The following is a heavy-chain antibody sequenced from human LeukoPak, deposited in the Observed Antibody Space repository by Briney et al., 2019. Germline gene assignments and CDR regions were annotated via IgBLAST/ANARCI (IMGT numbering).Heavy chain of an antibody. Sequence: GGSLRLSCAASGFTFSSYWMHWVRQAPGKGLVWVSRINSDGSSTSYADSVKGRFTISRDNAKNTLYLQMNSLRAEDTAVYYCAREDPYSSGWYALWPRTQRGYMDVWGKGTTVTISS. CDR3: AREDPYSSGWYALWPRTQRGYMDV. CDR2: INSDGSST. D-gene: IGHD6-19*01. V-gene: IGHV3-74*01. J-gene: IGHJ6*03. CDR1: GFTFSSYW.